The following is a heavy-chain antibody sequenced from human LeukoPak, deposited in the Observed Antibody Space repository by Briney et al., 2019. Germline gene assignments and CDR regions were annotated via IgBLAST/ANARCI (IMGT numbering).Heavy chain of an antibody. Sequence: ASVKVSCKASGYTFTGYYMHWVRQAPGQGLEWMGRINPNSGGTNYAQKFQGRVTMTRDTSISTAYMELSRLRSDDTAVYYCARDDYLWGTCDYWGQGTLVTVSS. V-gene: IGHV1-2*06. CDR1: GYTFTGYY. CDR2: INPNSGGT. J-gene: IGHJ4*02. D-gene: IGHD3-16*01. CDR3: ARDDYLWGTCDY.